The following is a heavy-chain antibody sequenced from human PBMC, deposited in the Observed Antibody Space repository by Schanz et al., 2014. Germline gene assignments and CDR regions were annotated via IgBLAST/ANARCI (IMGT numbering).Heavy chain of an antibody. CDR1: GFTVNTNY. Sequence: EVQLVESGGGLIQPGGSLRLSCAVSGFTVNTNYMSWVRQAPGKGLEWVSAISGNGGSTYFADSVKGRFTISRDNSDNTLFLQMNSLIAEDTAVYYCAKCIGWYGRCAFDIWGQGTLVTVSS. J-gene: IGHJ3*02. D-gene: IGHD6-19*01. CDR2: SGNGGST. CDR3: AKCIGWYGRCAFDI. V-gene: IGHV3-23*04.